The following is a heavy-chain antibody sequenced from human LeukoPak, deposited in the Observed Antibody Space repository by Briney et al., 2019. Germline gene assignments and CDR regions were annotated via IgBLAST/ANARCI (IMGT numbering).Heavy chain of an antibody. CDR1: GGSFSSSSYY. CDR3: ARSPFMVRGVMMLDY. J-gene: IGHJ4*02. D-gene: IGHD3-10*01. V-gene: IGHV4-39*07. Sequence: SETLSLTCTVSGGSFSSSSYYWGWIRQPPGKGLEWIGSIYYSGSTYYNPSLKSRVTISVDTSKNQFSLKLSSVTAADTAVYYCARSPFMVRGVMMLDYWGQGTLVTVSS. CDR2: IYYSGST.